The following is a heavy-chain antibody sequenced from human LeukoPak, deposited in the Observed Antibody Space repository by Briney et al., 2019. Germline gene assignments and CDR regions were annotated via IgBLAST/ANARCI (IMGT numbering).Heavy chain of an antibody. Sequence: GASVEVSCKVSGYTLTELSMHWVRQAPGKGLEWMGGFDPEDGETIYAQKFQGRVTMTEETSTDTAYMELSSLRSEDTAVYYCATIGSSSSGWGQGTLVTVSS. CDR3: ATIGSSSSG. D-gene: IGHD6-19*01. CDR1: GYTLTELS. V-gene: IGHV1-24*01. CDR2: FDPEDGET. J-gene: IGHJ4*02.